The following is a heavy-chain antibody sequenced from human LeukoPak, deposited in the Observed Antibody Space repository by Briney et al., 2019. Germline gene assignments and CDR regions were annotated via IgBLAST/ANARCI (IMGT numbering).Heavy chain of an antibody. CDR1: RFTFRKYW. CDR2: IDTDGTVT. V-gene: IGHV3-74*01. D-gene: IGHD6-19*01. Sequence: GGSLRLSCAASRFTFRKYWMLCVRHAPGKGLENVSRIDTDGTVTTYADSVKGRFTVSRDNADNTMFLQMNSVRDEDTAVYYCATKQWLAPPPDSWGQGTPVTVSS. J-gene: IGHJ4*02. CDR3: ATKQWLAPPPDS.